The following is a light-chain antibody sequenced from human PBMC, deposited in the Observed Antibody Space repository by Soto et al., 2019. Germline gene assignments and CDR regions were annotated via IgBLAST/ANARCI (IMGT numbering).Light chain of an antibody. V-gene: IGKV1-39*01. CDR3: QQSYSIPLFT. CDR1: QSIATY. Sequence: DIQMTQSPSSLSASVGDRVTITCRASQSIATYLNWYQQKPGKAPQILIYAASSLQSGVPSRFSGSGSGTDFTLTISSLQPEDFPTYYCQQSYSIPLFTFGPGTKVDIK. J-gene: IGKJ3*01. CDR2: AAS.